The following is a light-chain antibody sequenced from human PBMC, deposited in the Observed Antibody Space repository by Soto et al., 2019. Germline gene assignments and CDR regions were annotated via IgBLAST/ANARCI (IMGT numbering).Light chain of an antibody. CDR3: QQYGSSHGVT. CDR1: QNVSISY. CDR2: GAS. J-gene: IGKJ5*01. Sequence: EMVLSQAPCTLSLSPGERATLSCRGLQNVSISYLAWYQQKPGQAPRLLIYGASSRATGIPDRFSGSGSGTDFTLTISRLEPEDFAVYYCQQYGSSHGVTFGQGTRLEIK. V-gene: IGKV3-20*01.